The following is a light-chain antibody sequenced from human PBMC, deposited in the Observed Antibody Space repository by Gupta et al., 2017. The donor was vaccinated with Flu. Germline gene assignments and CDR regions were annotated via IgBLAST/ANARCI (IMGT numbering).Light chain of an antibody. CDR3: CSYASGYIHYV. CDR2: DVS. Sequence: QSALTQPRSVSGSPAQSVTISCTGTSSDVGGYNYVPWYQQHPGKAPKLMIYDVSKRPSGVPDRFSGSKSANTASLTISGLQAVDEADYYCCSYASGYIHYVCGTGTRVTVL. J-gene: IGLJ1*01. V-gene: IGLV2-11*01. CDR1: SSDVGGYNY.